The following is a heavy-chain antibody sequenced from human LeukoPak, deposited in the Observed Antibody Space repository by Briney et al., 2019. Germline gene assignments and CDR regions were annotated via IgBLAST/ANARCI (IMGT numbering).Heavy chain of an antibody. V-gene: IGHV3-23*01. J-gene: IGHJ4*02. CDR1: GFTFSSYA. CDR3: TPAPDIPDY. Sequence: PGGSLRLSCAASGFTFSSYAMSWVRQAPGQGLEWVSVISGSGGSTYYADSVKGRFTISRDNSKNTLYLQMNSLRAEDTAVYYCTPAPDIPDYWGQGTLVTVSS. D-gene: IGHD3-9*01. CDR2: ISGSGGST.